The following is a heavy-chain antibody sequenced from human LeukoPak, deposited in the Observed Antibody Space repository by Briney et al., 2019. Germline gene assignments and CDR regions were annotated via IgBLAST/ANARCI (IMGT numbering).Heavy chain of an antibody. CDR3: ATGRDCSGGSCYSVY. V-gene: IGHV3-21*01. CDR1: GFTFSGYS. CDR2: ISSSSSYI. J-gene: IGHJ4*02. D-gene: IGHD2-15*01. Sequence: PGRSLRLSCAASGFTFSGYSMNWVRQAPGKGLEWVSSISSSSSYIYYADSVKGRFTISRDNAKNSLYLQMNSLRAEDTAVYYCATGRDCSGGSCYSVYWGQGTLVTVSS.